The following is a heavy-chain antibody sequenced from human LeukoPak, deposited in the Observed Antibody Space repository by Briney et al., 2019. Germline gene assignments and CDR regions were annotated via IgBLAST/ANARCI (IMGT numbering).Heavy chain of an antibody. CDR1: GYTFTSYY. D-gene: IGHD3-3*01. CDR3: ARDLMGFLESDY. J-gene: IGHJ4*02. V-gene: IGHV1-46*01. CDR2: INPSGGST. Sequence: ASVKVSCKASGYTFTSYYMHWVRQAPGQGLEWMGIINPSGGSTGYAQKFQGRVTMTRDMSTSTVYMELSSLRSEDTAVYYCARDLMGFLESDYWGLGTLVTVSS.